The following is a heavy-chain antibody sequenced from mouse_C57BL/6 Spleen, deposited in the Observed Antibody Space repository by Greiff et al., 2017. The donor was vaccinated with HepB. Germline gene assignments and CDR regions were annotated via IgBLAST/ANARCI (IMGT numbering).Heavy chain of an antibody. Sequence: DVMLVESGGGLVKPGGSLKLSCAASGFTFSDYGMHWVRQAPEKGLEWVAYISSGSSTIYYADTVKGRFTISRDNAKNTLFLQMTSLRSEDTAMYYCAIVWSFAYWGQVTLVTVSA. J-gene: IGHJ3*01. CDR2: ISSGSSTI. V-gene: IGHV5-17*01. CDR3: AIVWSFAY. CDR1: GFTFSDYG. D-gene: IGHD1-1*02.